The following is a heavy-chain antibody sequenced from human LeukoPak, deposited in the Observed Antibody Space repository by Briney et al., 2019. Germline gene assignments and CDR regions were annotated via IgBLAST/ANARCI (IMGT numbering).Heavy chain of an antibody. Sequence: PGGSLRLSCAVSGITLSNYGMSWVRQAPGKGLEWVAGISDSGGRTNYADSVKGRFTISRDNSKNTLYLQMNSLRAEDTAVYYCAREKTYYYDSSGWTRGYCFDYWGQGTLVTVSS. J-gene: IGHJ4*02. CDR1: GITLSNYG. CDR2: ISDSGGRT. V-gene: IGHV3-23*01. D-gene: IGHD3-22*01. CDR3: AREKTYYYDSSGWTRGYCFDY.